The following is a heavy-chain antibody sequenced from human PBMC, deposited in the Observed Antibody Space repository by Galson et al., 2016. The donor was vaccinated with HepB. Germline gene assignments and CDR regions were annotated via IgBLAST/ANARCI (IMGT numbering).Heavy chain of an antibody. D-gene: IGHD4-17*01. Sequence: SLRLSCAASGFTFGDYAMSWFRQAPGKGLEWVGFIRSKAFGGTTEFAASVKGRFTISRDDSQFIAYLQINSLKTEDTALYYCTRSRLDTVTTSDYWGQGALVTVSS. J-gene: IGHJ4*02. V-gene: IGHV3-49*03. CDR1: GFTFGDYA. CDR3: TRSRLDTVTTSDY. CDR2: IRSKAFGGTT.